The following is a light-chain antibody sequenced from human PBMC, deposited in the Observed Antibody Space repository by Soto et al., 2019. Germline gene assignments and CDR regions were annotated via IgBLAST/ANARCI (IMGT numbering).Light chain of an antibody. CDR2: VNSDGTH. CDR1: SGHIGHA. Sequence: QSVLTQSPSASASLGASVKLTCTLSSGHIGHAIAWHQQHPEKGPRYLMKVNSDGTHNKGDGIPDRFSGSSSGAERYLSISSLQSEDEADYYCQTWDTGMVFGGGTKLTVL. V-gene: IGLV4-69*01. J-gene: IGLJ3*02. CDR3: QTWDTGMV.